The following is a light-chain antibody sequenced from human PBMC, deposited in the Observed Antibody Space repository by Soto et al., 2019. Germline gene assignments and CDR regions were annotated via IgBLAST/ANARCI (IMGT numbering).Light chain of an antibody. CDR1: QSVSSNY. CDR3: QQYGSSPGYT. Sequence: EIVLTQSPGTLSLSPGERATLSCRASQSVSSNYLAWYQQKAGQAPRLLIYGASSRATGIPDRFSGSGSGTDFTLTISTLEPEDFAVYYCQQYGSSPGYTFGQGTKLEIK. V-gene: IGKV3-20*01. CDR2: GAS. J-gene: IGKJ2*01.